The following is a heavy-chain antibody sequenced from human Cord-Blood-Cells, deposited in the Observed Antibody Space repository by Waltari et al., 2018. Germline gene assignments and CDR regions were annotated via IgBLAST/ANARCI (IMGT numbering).Heavy chain of an antibody. CDR2: ISYDGSNK. Sequence: QVQLVESGVGVVQPGRSLSPSCAASGFTFSISGMPWGRQAPGKGLEWVAVISYDGSNKYYADSVKGRFTISRDNSKNTLYLQMISLRAEDTAVYYCAKDRGIYFDYWGQGTLVTVSS. CDR1: GFTFSISG. D-gene: IGHD3-10*01. J-gene: IGHJ4*02. CDR3: AKDRGIYFDY. V-gene: IGHV3-30*18.